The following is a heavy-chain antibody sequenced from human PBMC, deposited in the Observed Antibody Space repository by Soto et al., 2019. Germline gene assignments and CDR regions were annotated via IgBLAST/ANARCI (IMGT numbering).Heavy chain of an antibody. CDR1: GYTFTSYG. J-gene: IGHJ6*02. D-gene: IGHD3-9*01. V-gene: IGHV1-8*02. Sequence: ASVKVSCKASGYTFTSYGISWVRQAPGQGLEWMGWMNPNSGNTGYAQKFQGWVTMTRDTSISTAYMELSRLRSDDTAVYYCARDRMTPPYDILTGYYSYYYYYGMDVWGQGTTVTVSS. CDR2: MNPNSGNT. CDR3: ARDRMTPPYDILTGYYSYYYYYGMDV.